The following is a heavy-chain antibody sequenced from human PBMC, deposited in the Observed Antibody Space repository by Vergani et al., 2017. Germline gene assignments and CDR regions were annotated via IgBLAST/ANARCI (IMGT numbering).Heavy chain of an antibody. CDR1: GFSFSNAW. CDR2: ISGSGGST. Sequence: EVQLLESGGGLVKPGGSLRLSCAASGFSFSNAWMTWVRQAPGKGLEWVSGISGSGGSTYYAGSVKGRFTISRDSSKNTLYLQMNSLSAGDTAVYYCAKANPRNSGYDYLYYYHAMDVWGQGTTVTVSS. V-gene: IGHV3-23*01. J-gene: IGHJ6*02. CDR3: AKANPRNSGYDYLYYYHAMDV. D-gene: IGHD5-12*01.